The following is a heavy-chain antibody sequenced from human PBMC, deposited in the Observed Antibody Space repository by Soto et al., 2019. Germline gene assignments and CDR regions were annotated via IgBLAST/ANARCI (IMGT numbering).Heavy chain of an antibody. CDR1: GGSLSNYF. CDR3: VRTFPPAPRVVLSHNWFVP. D-gene: IGHD2-2*01. Sequence: PSEILSLTCTVSGGSLSNYFWSWIRQPPGKGLEWIGYIYSSGTTDYNPSLKSRVTISIDTSKNQISLKLNSVTAADTAVYFCVRTFPPAPRVVLSHNWFVPWGPGTLVTVSS. J-gene: IGHJ5*02. V-gene: IGHV4-59*01. CDR2: IYSSGTT.